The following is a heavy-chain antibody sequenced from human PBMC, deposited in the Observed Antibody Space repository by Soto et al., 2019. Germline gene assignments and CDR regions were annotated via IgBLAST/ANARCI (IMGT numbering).Heavy chain of an antibody. Sequence: PSETLSLTCIVSSGSMSSSLNHWGWIRQPPGKGLEWIGNINYSGSTYYNPSLKSRVTISVDTSKNQFSLKLSSVTAADTAVYYCARSPLDILTGYSYYFDYWGQGTLVTVSS. D-gene: IGHD3-9*01. V-gene: IGHV4-39*07. CDR3: ARSPLDILTGYSYYFDY. CDR2: INYSGST. J-gene: IGHJ4*02. CDR1: SGSMSSSLNH.